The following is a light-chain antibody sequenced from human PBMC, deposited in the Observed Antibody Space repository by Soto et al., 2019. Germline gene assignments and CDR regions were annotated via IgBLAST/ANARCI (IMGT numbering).Light chain of an antibody. CDR1: QSVNSW. Sequence: DIRMTPSPSTLSAFVGDRVPITCRASQSVNSWLAWYQQRPGKAPKLLIYKASTLKSGVPSRFSGSGSGTEFTLTISSLQPDDFATYYCQHYNSYSEAFGQGTKVDIK. CDR3: QHYNSYSEA. J-gene: IGKJ1*01. V-gene: IGKV1-5*03. CDR2: KAS.